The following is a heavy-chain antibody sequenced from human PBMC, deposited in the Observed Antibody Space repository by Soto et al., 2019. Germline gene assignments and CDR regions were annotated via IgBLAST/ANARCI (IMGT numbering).Heavy chain of an antibody. CDR2: INAGNGNT. CDR3: ARDLLTTSGMDV. Sequence: GASVKVSCKASGYTFTSYAMHWVRQAPGQRLEWMGWINAGNGNTKYSQKFQGRVTITRDTSASTAYMELSSLRSEGTAVYYCARDLLTTSGMDVWGQGTTVTVSS. CDR1: GYTFTSYA. D-gene: IGHD3-22*01. J-gene: IGHJ6*02. V-gene: IGHV1-3*01.